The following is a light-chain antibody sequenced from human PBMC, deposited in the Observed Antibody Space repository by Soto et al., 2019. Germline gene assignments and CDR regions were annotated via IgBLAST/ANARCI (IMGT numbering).Light chain of an antibody. Sequence: EIVLTQSPATLSLSPGESATLSCRASQSVSSYLAWYQQKPGQAPRLLIYDASNRATGIPARFSGSGSGTDFTLTISSLEPEDFAVYYCQQRSNWPPILTFGPGTKVDIK. J-gene: IGKJ3*01. CDR1: QSVSSY. CDR3: QQRSNWPPILT. V-gene: IGKV3-11*01. CDR2: DAS.